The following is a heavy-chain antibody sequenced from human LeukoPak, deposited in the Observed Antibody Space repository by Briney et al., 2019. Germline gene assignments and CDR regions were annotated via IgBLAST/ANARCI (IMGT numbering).Heavy chain of an antibody. CDR2: IWYDGSNK. Sequence: GGSLRLSCAASGFTFSDYYMSWIRQAPGKGLEWVAVIWYDGSNKYYADSVKGRFTISRDNSKNTLYLQMNSLRAEDTAVYYCARAPYYYDSSGPPYFDYWGQGTLVTVSS. J-gene: IGHJ4*02. D-gene: IGHD3-22*01. CDR3: ARAPYYYDSSGPPYFDY. V-gene: IGHV3-33*08. CDR1: GFTFSDYY.